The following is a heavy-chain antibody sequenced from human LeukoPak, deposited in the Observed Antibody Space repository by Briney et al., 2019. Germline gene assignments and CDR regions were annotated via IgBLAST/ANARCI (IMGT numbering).Heavy chain of an antibody. V-gene: IGHV1-2*02. Sequence: GASVKVSCKASGYTFTGYYMHWVRQAPGQGLEWMGWINPNSGGTNYAQKFQGRVTMTRDTSISTAYMELSRLRSDDTAVYYCARDGGRREGYSYGSDYYYYMDVWGKGTTVTVSS. CDR2: INPNSGGT. CDR1: GYTFTGYY. CDR3: ARDGGRREGYSYGSDYYYYMDV. D-gene: IGHD5-18*01. J-gene: IGHJ6*03.